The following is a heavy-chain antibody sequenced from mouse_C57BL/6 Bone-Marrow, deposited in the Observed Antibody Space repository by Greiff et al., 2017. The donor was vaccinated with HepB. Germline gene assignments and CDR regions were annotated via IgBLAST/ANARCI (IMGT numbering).Heavy chain of an antibody. CDR3: TREDFYYYGSSGFAY. CDR1: GFTFSSYA. CDR2: LSSGGDYI. Sequence: EVKLVESGEGLVKPGGSLKLSCAASGFTFSSYAMSWVRQTPEQRLEWVAYLSSGGDYIYYADTVKGRFTISRDNARNTLYLQMSSLKSEDTAMYYCTREDFYYYGSSGFAYWGQGTLVTVSA. V-gene: IGHV5-9-1*02. D-gene: IGHD1-1*01. J-gene: IGHJ3*01.